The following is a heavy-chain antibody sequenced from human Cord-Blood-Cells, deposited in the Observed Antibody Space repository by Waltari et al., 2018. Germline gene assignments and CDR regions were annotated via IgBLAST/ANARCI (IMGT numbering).Heavy chain of an antibody. D-gene: IGHD2-2*01. CDR2: IKQDGSEK. J-gene: IGHJ3*02. Sequence: EVQLVESGGGLVQPGGSLRLSCAASGFTFSSYWMSWVRQAPGKGLEWVANIKQDGSEKYYVDSVKGRFTISRDNAKNSLYLQMNSLRAEDTAVYYCARALLVPAAISDAFDIWGQGTMVTVSS. V-gene: IGHV3-7*01. CDR3: ARALLVPAAISDAFDI. CDR1: GFTFSSYW.